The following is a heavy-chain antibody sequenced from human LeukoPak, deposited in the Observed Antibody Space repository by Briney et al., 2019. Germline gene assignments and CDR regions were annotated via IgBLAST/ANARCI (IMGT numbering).Heavy chain of an antibody. V-gene: IGHV1-18*01. CDR2: ISAYNGNT. Sequence: ASVKVSCKASGYTFTSYGISWVRQAPGQGLEWMGWISAYNGNTNYAQKLQGRVTMTTDTSTSTAYMELRSLRSDDTAVYYCARALPYYYGSGSYYNVYYFDYWGQGTLVTVSS. CDR3: ARALPYYYGSGSYYNVYYFDY. J-gene: IGHJ4*02. D-gene: IGHD3-10*01. CDR1: GYTFTSYG.